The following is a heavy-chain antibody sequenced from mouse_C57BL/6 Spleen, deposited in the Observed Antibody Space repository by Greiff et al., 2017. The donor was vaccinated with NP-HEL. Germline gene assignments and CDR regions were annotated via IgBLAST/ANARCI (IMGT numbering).Heavy chain of an antibody. CDR2: IDPSDSYT. D-gene: IGHD2-5*01. J-gene: IGHJ4*01. V-gene: IGHV1-50*01. Sequence: QVQLQQPGAELVKPGASVKLSCKASGYTFTSYWMQWVKQRPGQGLEWIGEIDPSDSYTNYNQKFKGKATLTVDTSSSTAYMQLSSLTSEDSAVYYCARRSNPYYAMDYWGQGTSVTVSS. CDR1: GYTFTSYW. CDR3: ARRSNPYYAMDY.